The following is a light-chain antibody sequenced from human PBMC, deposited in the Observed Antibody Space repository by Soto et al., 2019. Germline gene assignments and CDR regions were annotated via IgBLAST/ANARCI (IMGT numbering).Light chain of an antibody. Sequence: EIVLTQSPGTLSLSPGERATLSCRASQSVSSSYLGWYQQKPDQAPRLLIYAASSRATGIPNRFSGSGSGTDFTLSISRLEPEDFAVYYCHHYATSSRTFGQGTKVEIK. J-gene: IGKJ1*01. CDR2: AAS. CDR3: HHYATSSRT. CDR1: QSVSSSY. V-gene: IGKV3-20*01.